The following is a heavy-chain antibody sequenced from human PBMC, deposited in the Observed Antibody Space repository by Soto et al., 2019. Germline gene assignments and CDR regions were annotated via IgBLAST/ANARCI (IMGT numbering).Heavy chain of an antibody. CDR2: IYYSRST. J-gene: IGHJ6*04. CDR1: CVSIINYY. Sequence: SETLSLPCTVSCVSIINYYLSRIRHPPGQGLERIVYIYYSRSTNYNPSLKSRVTISVDTSKNQFSLKLRSVTAADTAVYYCARDEGVAVRPKKYYYYGRDVWGKGSTVTVS. V-gene: IGHV4-59*01. D-gene: IGHD6-6*01. CDR3: ARDEGVAVRPKKYYYYGRDV.